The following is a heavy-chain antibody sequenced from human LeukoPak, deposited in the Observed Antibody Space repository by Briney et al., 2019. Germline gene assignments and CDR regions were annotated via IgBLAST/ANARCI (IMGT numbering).Heavy chain of an antibody. CDR2: INSDGSTT. D-gene: IGHD6-13*01. J-gene: IGHJ4*02. V-gene: IGHV3-74*01. CDR1: GFTFTTYW. CDR3: ARGGLSWCVDY. Sequence: PGGSLRLSCAASGFTFTTYWMHWVRQAPGKGLVWVSHINSDGSTTSYADSVKGRFTISRDNSKNTLYLQMNSLRAEDTAVYYCARGGLSWCVDYWGQGTLVTVSS.